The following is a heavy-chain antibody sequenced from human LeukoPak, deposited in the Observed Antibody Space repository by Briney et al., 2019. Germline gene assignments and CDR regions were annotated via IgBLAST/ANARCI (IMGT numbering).Heavy chain of an antibody. Sequence: PGGSLRLSCAASGFTLSGSAMHWVRQASGKGLEWVGRIRSKANSYATAYAASVKGRFTISRDDSKNTAYLQMNSLKTEDTAVYYCTFFGGIDYWGQGTLVTVSS. CDR3: TFFGGIDY. D-gene: IGHD3-3*01. CDR2: IRSKANSYAT. J-gene: IGHJ4*02. CDR1: GFTLSGSA. V-gene: IGHV3-73*01.